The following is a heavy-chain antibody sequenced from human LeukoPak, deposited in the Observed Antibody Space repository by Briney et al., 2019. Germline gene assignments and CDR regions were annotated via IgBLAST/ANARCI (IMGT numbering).Heavy chain of an antibody. D-gene: IGHD3-22*01. CDR2: MNPNSGNT. V-gene: IGHV1-8*01. CDR3: AIMHGYYDGSGYWVQ. Sequence: ASVKVSCKASGYTFTSYDINWVRQATGQGLEWMGWMNPNSGNTGYAQKFQGRVTMTRNTSISTAYMELSSLRDEDTALYYCAIMHGYYDGSGYWVQWGQGTLVTVSS. CDR1: GYTFTSYD. J-gene: IGHJ1*01.